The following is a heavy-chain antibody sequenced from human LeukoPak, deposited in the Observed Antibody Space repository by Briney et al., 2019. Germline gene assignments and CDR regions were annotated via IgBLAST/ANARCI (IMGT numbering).Heavy chain of an antibody. CDR2: IQYDGSNK. CDR1: GFTFSSYG. J-gene: IGHJ4*02. D-gene: IGHD2-21*01. CDR3: ATRLIPFFDY. Sequence: GGSLRLSCAASGFTFSSYGIHWVRQAPGKGLEWVAFIQYDGSNKYYADSVKGRFAISRDNSKNTLYLQMNSLRAEDTAVYYCATRLIPFFDYWGQGTLVTVSS. V-gene: IGHV3-30*02.